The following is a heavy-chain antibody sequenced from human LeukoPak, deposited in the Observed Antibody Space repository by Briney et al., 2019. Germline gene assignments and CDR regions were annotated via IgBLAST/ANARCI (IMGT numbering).Heavy chain of an antibody. Sequence: PGGSLRLSCAVSGFTFSNYWMHWGRQAPGKGLVWVSRINGDGTVTFYADSVKGRFTISRDNAKNTLFLQMNSLRAEDTAVYYCTPGGGRGTLVTVSS. V-gene: IGHV3-74*01. CDR3: TPG. CDR1: GFTFSNYW. D-gene: IGHD3-10*01. J-gene: IGHJ4*02. CDR2: INGDGTVT.